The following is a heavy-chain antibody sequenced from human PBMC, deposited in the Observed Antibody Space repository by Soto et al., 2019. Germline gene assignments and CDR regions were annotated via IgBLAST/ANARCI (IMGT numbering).Heavy chain of an antibody. J-gene: IGHJ6*02. CDR1: GFTFSNCG. V-gene: IGHV3-48*02. Sequence: XGSLRLSCAASGFTFSNCGMNWVRQTPGKGLEWVSYISDSGATKHYADSVKGRFTISRDNGKDSLYLQMNRLRDEDTAVYFCARCSRNSCYSYGVDLWGHGATVTVPS. D-gene: IGHD2-2*01. CDR2: ISDSGATK. CDR3: ARCSRNSCYSYGVDL.